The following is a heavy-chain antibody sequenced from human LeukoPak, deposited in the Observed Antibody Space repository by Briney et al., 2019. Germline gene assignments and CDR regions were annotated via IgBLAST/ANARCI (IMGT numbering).Heavy chain of an antibody. V-gene: IGHV1-2*02. J-gene: IGHJ5*02. CDR2: INPNSGGT. CDR3: ARVSECSSSSCYTSWFDP. Sequence: ASVTVSCKASGYTFTGYYIHWVRQAPGQGLEWMGWINPNSGGTNYAQKFQGRVSMTRDTSIRTAYMELSRLTSDDTAVYFCARVSECSSSSCYTSWFDPWGQGTLVTVSS. CDR1: GYTFTGYY. D-gene: IGHD2-2*02.